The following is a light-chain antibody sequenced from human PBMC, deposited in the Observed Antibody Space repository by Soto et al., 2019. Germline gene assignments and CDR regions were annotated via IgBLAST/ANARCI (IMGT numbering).Light chain of an antibody. Sequence: DIQMSQSPSTLSAFVGDRVTITCRASQSISSWLAWYQQKPGKAPKLLIYDASSLESGVPSRFSGSGSGTEFTLTISSLQPDDFATYYCQQYNSYWTFGQGTKV. CDR3: QQYNSYWT. CDR2: DAS. J-gene: IGKJ1*01. CDR1: QSISSW. V-gene: IGKV1-5*01.